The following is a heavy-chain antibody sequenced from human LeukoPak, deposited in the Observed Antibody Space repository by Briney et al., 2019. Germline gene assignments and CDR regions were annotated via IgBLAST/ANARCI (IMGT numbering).Heavy chain of an antibody. CDR1: GFTFSSYA. CDR2: SSGSGSNT. D-gene: IGHD5-18*01. J-gene: IGHJ4*02. Sequence: PGGSLRLSCAASGFTFSSYAMSWVRQAPGKGLEWVSTSSGSGSNTYYADSEKGRFTISRDNSKNTLYLQMNSLRAEDTAVYYCAKEGGIQLWLPSHYWGQGTLVTVSS. CDR3: AKEGGIQLWLPSHY. V-gene: IGHV3-23*01.